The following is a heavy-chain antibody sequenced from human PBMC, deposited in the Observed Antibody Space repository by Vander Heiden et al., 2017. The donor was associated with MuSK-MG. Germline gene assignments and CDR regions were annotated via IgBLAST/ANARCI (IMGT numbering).Heavy chain of an antibody. CDR2: IYIGGST. V-gene: IGHV4-61*02. CDR1: GGSITSGTYF. D-gene: IGHD6-19*01. J-gene: IGHJ5*02. Sequence: QVQLQESGPGLVKPSQTLSLTCTVSGGSITSGTYFWSWIRQSAGKGLEWIGRIYIGGSTNYNPSLKSRVTISVDTSKNQFSLNLSSVTAADTAVYYCARGISVAGRRDWLDPWGQGTLVTVSS. CDR3: ARGISVAGRRDWLDP.